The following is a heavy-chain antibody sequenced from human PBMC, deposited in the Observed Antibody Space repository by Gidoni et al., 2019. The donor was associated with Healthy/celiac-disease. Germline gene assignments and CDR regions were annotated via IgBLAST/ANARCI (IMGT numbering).Heavy chain of an antibody. Sequence: QVQLQQWGAGLLKPSETLSLTCAVYGGSFSGYYWSWIRQPPWKGLEWIGEINHSGSTNYNPSLKSRVTISVDTSKNQFSLKLSSVTAADTAVYYCARGFYDILTGYYRSHAFDIWGQGTMVTVSS. CDR2: INHSGST. V-gene: IGHV4-34*01. J-gene: IGHJ3*02. CDR1: GGSFSGYY. CDR3: ARGFYDILTGYYRSHAFDI. D-gene: IGHD3-9*01.